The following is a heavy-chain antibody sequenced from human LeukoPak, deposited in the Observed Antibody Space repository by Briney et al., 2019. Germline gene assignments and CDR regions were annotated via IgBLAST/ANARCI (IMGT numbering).Heavy chain of an antibody. J-gene: IGHJ4*02. CDR2: ITSGSSTI. V-gene: IGHV3-48*01. CDR3: AKDGTGGTTLITSFDF. CDR1: GLTFSTFC. Sequence: GRSLCLFCAAAGLTFSTFCTGCASLAAGRGREWHAYITSGSSTISYSDSVAGRFTISRANTTNRLYLQMDRLRTAGTAVYYCAKDGTGGTTLITSFDFWAQGPLVTVSS. D-gene: IGHD4-11*01.